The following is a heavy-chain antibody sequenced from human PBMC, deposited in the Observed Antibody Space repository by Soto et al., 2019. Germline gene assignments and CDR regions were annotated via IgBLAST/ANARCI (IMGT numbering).Heavy chain of an antibody. Sequence: CGAAGCCVSSDGRHWVRQAPGKGLEWISYINSASTTTFHADSVKGRFTVSRDNAKNSLYLQMSSLRHEDTAVYYCARDLSHWGQGTLVTVSS. J-gene: IGHJ4*02. CDR1: GCCVSSDG. CDR2: INSASTTT. CDR3: ARDLSH. V-gene: IGHV3-48*02.